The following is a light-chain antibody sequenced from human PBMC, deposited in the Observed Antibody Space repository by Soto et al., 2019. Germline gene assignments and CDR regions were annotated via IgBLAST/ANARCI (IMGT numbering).Light chain of an antibody. J-gene: IGKJ1*01. Sequence: IQLTQSPSSLSASVGDRVTITCRASQGISSYLAWYQQKPGKAPKLLIYATSTLQGGVPSRFSGSGSGTDFTLTISSLQPEDFATYYCQQLSTYPRTFGQGTKGDIK. V-gene: IGKV1-9*01. CDR3: QQLSTYPRT. CDR2: ATS. CDR1: QGISSY.